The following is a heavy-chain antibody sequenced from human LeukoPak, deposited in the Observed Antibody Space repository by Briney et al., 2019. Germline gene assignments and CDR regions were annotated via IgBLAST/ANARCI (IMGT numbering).Heavy chain of an antibody. CDR2: INWNGGST. CDR3: ARVSTYGYDRPPDY. Sequence: QTGGSLRLSCAASGFTFDDYAMSWVRQAPGKGLEWVSGINWNGGSTGYADSVKGRFTISRDNAKNSLYLQMNTLRAEDTALYYCARVSTYGYDRPPDYWGQGTLVTVSS. J-gene: IGHJ4*02. V-gene: IGHV3-20*04. D-gene: IGHD5-18*01. CDR1: GFTFDDYA.